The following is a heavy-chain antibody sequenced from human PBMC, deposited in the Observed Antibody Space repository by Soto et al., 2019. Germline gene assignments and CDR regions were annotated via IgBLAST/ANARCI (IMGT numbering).Heavy chain of an antibody. V-gene: IGHV3-7*03. J-gene: IGHJ4*02. CDR1: GFIFSSYW. CDR2: IKQDGSEK. CDR3: ARVGSGWGVGDY. Sequence: EVQLVESGGGLVQPGGSLRLSCAASGFIFSSYWMSWVRQAPGKGLEWVANIKQDGSEKYYVDSVKGRFTISRDNAKNSLYLQMNSLRAEDTAVYYCARVGSGWGVGDYWGQGTLVTVSS. D-gene: IGHD6-19*01.